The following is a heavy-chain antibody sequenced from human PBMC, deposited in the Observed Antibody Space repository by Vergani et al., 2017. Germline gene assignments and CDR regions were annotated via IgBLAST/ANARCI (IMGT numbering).Heavy chain of an antibody. D-gene: IGHD3-3*01. V-gene: IGHV3-48*02. Sequence: EVQLVESGGRLVQPGGSLRLSCVGSGFIFSDYSMKWVRQAPGKGLEWLSYIGGSGTTKYYVKSVRGRFLIYRDNDKNSLFLEMNNLKDDDTALYYCAGIFDTAEGNYGMDVWGQGTTVTVSS. CDR3: AGIFDTAEGNYGMDV. CDR1: GFIFSDYS. CDR2: IGGSGTTK. J-gene: IGHJ6*02.